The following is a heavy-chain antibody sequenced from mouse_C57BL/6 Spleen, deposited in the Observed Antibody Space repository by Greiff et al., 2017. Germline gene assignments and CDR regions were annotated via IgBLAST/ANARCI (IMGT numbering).Heavy chain of an antibody. J-gene: IGHJ1*03. CDR1: GYTFTEYT. Sequence: VKLMESGAELVKPGASVKLSCKASGYTFTEYTIHWVKQRSGQGLEWIGWFYPGSGSIKYNEKFKDKATLTADKSSSTVYMELSRLTSEDSAVYFCARHDDYYGSSYWYFDVWGTGTTVTVSS. CDR3: ARHDDYYGSSYWYFDV. D-gene: IGHD1-1*01. CDR2: FYPGSGSI. V-gene: IGHV1-62-2*01.